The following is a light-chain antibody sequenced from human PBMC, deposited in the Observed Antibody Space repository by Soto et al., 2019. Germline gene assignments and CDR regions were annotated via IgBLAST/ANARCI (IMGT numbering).Light chain of an antibody. Sequence: IQMTPSPSSLSASVGDRVTIPCRASQSIGSYLSWYQQRPGKAPMLLIYAASSLQSGVPSRFGGSGSGTDFTLTIRSLQPEDFATYYCQQSYSTRITFGQGTRLEIK. CDR1: QSIGSY. CDR2: AAS. CDR3: QQSYSTRIT. J-gene: IGKJ5*01. V-gene: IGKV1-39*01.